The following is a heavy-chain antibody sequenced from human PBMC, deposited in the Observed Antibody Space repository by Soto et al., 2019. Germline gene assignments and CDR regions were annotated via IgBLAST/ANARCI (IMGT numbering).Heavy chain of an antibody. J-gene: IGHJ4*02. V-gene: IGHV3-23*01. CDR2: ISGSGGST. CDR3: AKDIVVVPAATGGVDY. CDR1: GFSFSSYA. D-gene: IGHD2-2*01. Sequence: EVQLLESGGGLVQPGGSLRLSCAASGFSFSSYAMNWVRQAPGKGLGLVSGISGSGGSTYYADSVKGRFTISRDNSKNTLYLQMNSLRAEDTAVYYCAKDIVVVPAATGGVDYWGQGTLVTVSS.